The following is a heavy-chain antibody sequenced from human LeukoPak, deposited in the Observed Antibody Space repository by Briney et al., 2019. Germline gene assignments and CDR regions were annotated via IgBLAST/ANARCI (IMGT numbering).Heavy chain of an antibody. V-gene: IGHV3-48*04. CDR1: GFTFSSYA. CDR2: ISSSSSTI. Sequence: AGGSLRLSCAASGFTFSSYAMSWVRQAPGKGLEWVSYISSSSSTIYYADSVKGRFTISRDNAKNSLYLQMNSLRAEDTAVYYCARSRGCSSTSCRPESFYFDYWGQGTLVTVSS. J-gene: IGHJ4*02. D-gene: IGHD2-2*01. CDR3: ARSRGCSSTSCRPESFYFDY.